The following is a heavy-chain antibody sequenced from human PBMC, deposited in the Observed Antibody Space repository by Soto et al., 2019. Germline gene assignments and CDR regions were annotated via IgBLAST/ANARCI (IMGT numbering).Heavy chain of an antibody. CDR1: GGSISSYY. D-gene: IGHD3-16*02. CDR2: IYYSGST. Sequence: SETLSLTCTVSGGSISSYYWSWIRQPPGKGLEWIGYIYYSGSTNYNPSLKSRVTISVDTSKNQFSLKLSSVTTADTAVYYCATMITFGGVIVPIFDYWGQGTLVTVS. J-gene: IGHJ4*02. CDR3: ATMITFGGVIVPIFDY. V-gene: IGHV4-59*01.